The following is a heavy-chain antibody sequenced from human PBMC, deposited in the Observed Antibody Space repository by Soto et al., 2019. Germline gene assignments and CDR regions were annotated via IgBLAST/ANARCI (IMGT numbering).Heavy chain of an antibody. CDR1: GGSISPHY. J-gene: IGHJ4*02. D-gene: IGHD2-8*02. Sequence: PSETLSLTCTVSGGSISPHYWSWIRQTPGKGPEWIGYVYYTGSSNSNPSLKSRVSFSVDTSKNQFSLELTSATAADTAVYYCARYYCTGGICYYFDYWGQGLLVTVSS. V-gene: IGHV4-59*11. CDR3: ARYYCTGGICYYFDY. CDR2: VYYTGSS.